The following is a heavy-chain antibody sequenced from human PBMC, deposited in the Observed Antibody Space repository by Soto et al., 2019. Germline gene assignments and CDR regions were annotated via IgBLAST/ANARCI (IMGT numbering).Heavy chain of an antibody. Sequence: QVQLVESGGGVVQPGRSLRLSCAASGFTLSSYAMHWVRQAPGKGLEWVAVISYDGSNKYYADSVKGRFTISRDNSKNTLYLQMNSLRAEDTAVYYCARGEWELLWYFQHWGQGTLVTVSS. CDR3: ARGEWELLWYFQH. CDR2: ISYDGSNK. J-gene: IGHJ1*01. CDR1: GFTLSSYA. V-gene: IGHV3-30-3*01. D-gene: IGHD1-26*01.